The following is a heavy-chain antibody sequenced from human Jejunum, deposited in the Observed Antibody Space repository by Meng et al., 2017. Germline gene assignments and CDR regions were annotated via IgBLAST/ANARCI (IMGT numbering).Heavy chain of an antibody. V-gene: IGHV4-61*08. CDR1: GGSVSRAGYQ. CDR3: ARDHMGSLDY. D-gene: IGHD1-26*01. J-gene: IGHJ4*02. Sequence: QVQLQESGPGLVRPSETLSLICTFSGGSVSRAGYQWGWIRQPPGKXLEWIGYASTNYNPSLKSRVTISLDTSRNQFSLSLSSVTAADTAVYYCARDHMGSLDYWGQGILVTVAS. CDR2: AST.